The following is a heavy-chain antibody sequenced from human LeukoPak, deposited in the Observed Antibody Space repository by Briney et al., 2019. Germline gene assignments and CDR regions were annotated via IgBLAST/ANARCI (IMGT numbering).Heavy chain of an antibody. CDR3: ARSPQLDY. V-gene: IGHV3-21*01. J-gene: IGHJ4*02. CDR1: GVTFSSYS. CDR2: ISSSSSYI. Sequence: GGSLRLSCVASGVTFSSYSMNWVRQAPGKGLEWVSYISSSSSYIYYADSVKGRFTISRDNAKNSLYLQMNSLRAEDTAVYYRARSPQLDYWGQGTLVTVSS.